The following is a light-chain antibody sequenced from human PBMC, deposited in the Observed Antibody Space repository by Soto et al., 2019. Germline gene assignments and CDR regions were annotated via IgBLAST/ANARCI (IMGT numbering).Light chain of an antibody. CDR2: AAS. V-gene: IGKV1-27*01. CDR1: QGIGVY. CDR3: QKYHSAPLT. J-gene: IGKJ4*01. Sequence: DIQMTQSPSSLSASLGDRVTITCRASQGIGVYLAWFQQKPGKVPRLLIYAASALQSGVPSRFSGGGSGTDFTLTINSLQPEDVATYYCQKYHSAPLTFGGGTKVEIK.